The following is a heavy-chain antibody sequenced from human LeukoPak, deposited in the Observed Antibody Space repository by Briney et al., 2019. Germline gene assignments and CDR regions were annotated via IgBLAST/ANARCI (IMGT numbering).Heavy chain of an antibody. CDR2: INHSGST. V-gene: IGHV4-34*01. CDR3: ARGPGGYHNT. CDR1: GGSFSGYY. Sequence: SETLSLTCAVYGGSFSGYYWSWIRQPPGKGLEWIGEINHSGSTNYNPSLKSRVTISVDTSKNQFSLKLSSVTAADTAVYYCARGPGGYHNTGGQGTLVTVSS. D-gene: IGHD5-12*01. J-gene: IGHJ4*02.